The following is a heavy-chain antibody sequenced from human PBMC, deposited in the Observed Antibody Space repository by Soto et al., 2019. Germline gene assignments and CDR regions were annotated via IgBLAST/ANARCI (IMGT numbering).Heavy chain of an antibody. CDR2: MSWEGGST. D-gene: IGHD3-3*01. CDR3: AKDSYDFWSGSGAFDI. Sequence: GGSLRLSCAASGFTFDDYTMHWVRQAPGKGLEWVSLMSWEGGSTYYADSVKGRFTISRDNIKNSLYLRTNSLRTEDTALYYCAKDSYDFWSGSGAFDIWGQGTMVTVSS. CDR1: GFTFDDYT. J-gene: IGHJ3*02. V-gene: IGHV3-43*01.